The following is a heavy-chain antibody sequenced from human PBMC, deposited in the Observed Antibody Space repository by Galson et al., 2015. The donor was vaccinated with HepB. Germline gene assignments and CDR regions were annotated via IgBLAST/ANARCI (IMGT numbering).Heavy chain of an antibody. CDR1: GYTFTSYY. D-gene: IGHD3-22*01. J-gene: IGHJ4*02. V-gene: IGHV1-46*01. CDR3: ARGGSPQGTMIVVVSPFDY. Sequence: SVKVSCKASGYTFTSYYMHWVRQAPGQGLEWMGIINPSGGSTSYAQKFQGRVTMTRDTSTSTVYMELSSLRSEDTAVYYCARGGSPQGTMIVVVSPFDYWGQGTLVTVSS. CDR2: INPSGGST.